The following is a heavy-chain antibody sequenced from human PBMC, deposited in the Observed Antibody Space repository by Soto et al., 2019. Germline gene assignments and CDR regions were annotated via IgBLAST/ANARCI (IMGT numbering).Heavy chain of an antibody. CDR3: ARQPLYCSGGSCYPFYYSYYVDV. V-gene: IGHV4-39*01. CDR1: GGSISSSSYY. J-gene: IGHJ6*03. Sequence: QLQLQESGPGLVKPSETLSLTCTVSGGSISSSSYYWGWIRQPPGKGLEWIGRIYYSGSTYYNPSLKSSVTISVDAAKNQFSLKLSSVTAGDTAVYYCARQPLYCSGGSCYPFYYSYYVDVWGKGTMVTVSS. CDR2: IYYSGST. D-gene: IGHD2-15*01.